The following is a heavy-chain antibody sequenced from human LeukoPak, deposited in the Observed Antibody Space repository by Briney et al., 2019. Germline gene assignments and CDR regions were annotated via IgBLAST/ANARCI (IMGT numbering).Heavy chain of an antibody. V-gene: IGHV4-38-2*01. J-gene: IGHJ3*02. CDR3: ARNNTRTVSRGSSRRRANAFDI. CDR1: GSSISNTYY. Sequence: KPSETLSPTCAVSGSSISNTYYWGWIRQPPGKGLEWIGSIYSSGSTYYNPSLRSRVTTSVDTSKNQFSLKLRSVTAADTAVYYCARNNTRTVSRGSSRRRANAFDIWGQGTMVTVSS. D-gene: IGHD6-13*01. CDR2: IYSSGST.